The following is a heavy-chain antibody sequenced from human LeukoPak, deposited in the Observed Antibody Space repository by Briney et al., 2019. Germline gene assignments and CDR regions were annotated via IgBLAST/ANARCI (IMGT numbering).Heavy chain of an antibody. D-gene: IGHD1-14*01. J-gene: IGHJ6*03. CDR2: IYNDGANK. CDR3: AKDPGYNTPGYYMDV. Sequence: VASLRLSCVVSGFTFRTYGMHWVRQAPGKGLEWVAFIYNDGANKYHADSVKGRLTISRDNSKNTLYLQMNSLRAEDTAVYYCAKDPGYNTPGYYMDVWGKGTTVTVSS. V-gene: IGHV3-30*02. CDR1: GFTFRTYG.